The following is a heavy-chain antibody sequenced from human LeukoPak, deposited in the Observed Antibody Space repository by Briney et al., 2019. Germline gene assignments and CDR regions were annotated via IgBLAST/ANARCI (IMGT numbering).Heavy chain of an antibody. Sequence: SGPTLVNPTQTLTLTCTFSGFSLSTSGVCVSWIRQPPGKGLEWIGCIYYSGSTNYNPSLKSRVTISVDTSKNQFSLKLSSVTAADTAVYYCARHGGYSYGTGTYYYYGMDVWGQGTTVTVSS. CDR1: GFSLSTSGVC. J-gene: IGHJ6*02. V-gene: IGHV4-61*08. CDR2: IYYSGST. D-gene: IGHD5-18*01. CDR3: ARHGGYSYGTGTYYYYGMDV.